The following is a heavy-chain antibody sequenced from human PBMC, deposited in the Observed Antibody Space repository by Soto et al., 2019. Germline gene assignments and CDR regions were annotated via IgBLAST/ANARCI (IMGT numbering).Heavy chain of an antibody. CDR2: FHYSANT. Sequence: QVQLQESGPGLVKPSETLSLTCTVSGDSISTYYWSWIRQPPGKGLEWMGYFHYSANTNYNPSLKSRITISVDTSMNQFSLKLTSVTAADTAVYYCAKTKEGGFDPWGQGILVTVSS. CDR1: GDSISTYY. CDR3: AKTKEGGFDP. V-gene: IGHV4-59*01. J-gene: IGHJ5*02. D-gene: IGHD3-16*01.